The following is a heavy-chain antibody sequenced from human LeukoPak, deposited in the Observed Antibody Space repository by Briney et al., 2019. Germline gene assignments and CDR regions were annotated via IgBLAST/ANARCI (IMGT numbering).Heavy chain of an antibody. CDR3: ARENTAYDAFDI. D-gene: IGHD2/OR15-2a*01. Sequence: GGSLRLSGAASGFTFSSHSMNWVRQAPGKGLEWVSYISSSSSTIYYADSVKGRFTISRDNAKNSLYLQMNSLRAEDTAVYYCARENTAYDAFDIWGQGTMVTVSS. CDR2: ISSSSSTI. V-gene: IGHV3-48*01. J-gene: IGHJ3*02. CDR1: GFTFSSHS.